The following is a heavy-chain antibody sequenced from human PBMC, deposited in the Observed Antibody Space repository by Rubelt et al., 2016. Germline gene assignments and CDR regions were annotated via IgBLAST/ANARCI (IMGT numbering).Heavy chain of an antibody. CDR2: ISSSSSTI. D-gene: IGHD6-13*01. V-gene: IGHV3-48*01. Sequence: ISSSSSTIYYADSVKGRFTISRDNAKNSLYLQMNSLRAEDTAVYYCAGQVQQLSRAGMDVWGQGTTVTVSS. J-gene: IGHJ6*02. CDR3: AGQVQQLSRAGMDV.